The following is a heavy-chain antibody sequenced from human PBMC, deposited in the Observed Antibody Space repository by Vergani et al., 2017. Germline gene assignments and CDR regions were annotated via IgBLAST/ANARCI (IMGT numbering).Heavy chain of an antibody. CDR1: GYSFTSYW. D-gene: IGHD5-24*01. V-gene: IGHV5-51*01. CDR2: IYPGDSDT. CDR3: ARHNQGDGYNGGDNWFDP. Sequence: EVQLVQSGAEVKKPGESLKISCKGSGYSFTSYWIGWVRQMPGKGLEWMGIIYPGDSDTSYSPSFQGQVTISAEKSISTAYLQWSSLQASDTSMYYCARHNQGDGYNGGDNWFDPWGQGTLVTVSS. J-gene: IGHJ5*02.